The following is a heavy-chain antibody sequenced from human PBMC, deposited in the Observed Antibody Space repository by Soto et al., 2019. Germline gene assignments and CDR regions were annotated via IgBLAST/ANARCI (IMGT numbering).Heavy chain of an antibody. V-gene: IGHV4-31*03. Sequence: SETLSLTCTVSGGSISSGGYYWSWIRQHPGKGLEWIGYIYYSGSTYYNPSLKSRVTISVDTSKNQFSLKLSSVTAADTAVYYCARDTGRTTRHAFDIWGQGTMVTVSS. D-gene: IGHD1-7*01. CDR3: ARDTGRTTRHAFDI. J-gene: IGHJ3*02. CDR2: IYYSGST. CDR1: GGSISSGGYY.